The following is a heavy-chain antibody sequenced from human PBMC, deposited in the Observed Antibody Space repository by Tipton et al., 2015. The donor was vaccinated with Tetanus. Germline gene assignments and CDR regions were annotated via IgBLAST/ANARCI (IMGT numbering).Heavy chain of an antibody. CDR2: ITWNSGAI. Sequence: SLRLSCAASGFTFDDCAMHWVRQAPGKGLEWVSSITWNSGAIGYADSVKGRFTISRDNAKNSLYLQMNSLRPEDTALYYCARDNGPRQHCSSSSCYIASWGQGTLVTVSS. CDR1: GFTFDDCA. J-gene: IGHJ4*02. CDR3: ARDNGPRQHCSSSSCYIAS. V-gene: IGHV3-9*01. D-gene: IGHD2-2*02.